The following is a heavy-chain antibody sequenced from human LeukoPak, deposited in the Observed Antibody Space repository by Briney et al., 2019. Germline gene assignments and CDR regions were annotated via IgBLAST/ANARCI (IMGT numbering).Heavy chain of an antibody. CDR1: GFPFSNYW. D-gene: IGHD3-22*01. CDR2: IKQEGVET. Sequence: GGSLRLSCAASGFPFSNYWMTWVRQAPGKGLEWVAIIKQEGVETYYAESVKGRFTISGDNAKNSLFLEMNSPRDDDTAVYYCARGGIHSGYYPFDSWGRGTPVSVSS. CDR3: ARGGIHSGYYPFDS. V-gene: IGHV3-7*01. J-gene: IGHJ4*02.